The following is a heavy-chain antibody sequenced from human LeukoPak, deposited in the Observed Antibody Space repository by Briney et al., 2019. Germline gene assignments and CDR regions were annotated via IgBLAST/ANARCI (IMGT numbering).Heavy chain of an antibody. V-gene: IGHV3-30-3*01. Sequence: GGSLRLSCAASGFTFSSYPMHWVRQAPGKGLEWLAVISSDGGTKYYADSVQGRFTVSRDNSQNTLSLQMNSLRPEDTAVFYCARKGSSNWYGGGWVYWGQGVLVTVSS. CDR1: GFTFSSYP. J-gene: IGHJ4*02. CDR3: ARKGSSNWYGGGWVY. CDR2: ISSDGGTK. D-gene: IGHD6-13*01.